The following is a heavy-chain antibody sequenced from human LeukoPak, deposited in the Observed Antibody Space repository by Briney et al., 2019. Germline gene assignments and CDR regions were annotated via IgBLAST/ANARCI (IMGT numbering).Heavy chain of an antibody. CDR2: IYYSGST. J-gene: IGHJ4*02. V-gene: IGHV4-59*01. Sequence: SETLSLTCTVSGGSISSYYWSWIRQPPGKGLEWIGYIYYSGSTNYNPSLKSRVTISVDTSKNQFSLKLSSVTAADTAVYYCARGGERAPGIAATYYFDYWGQGTLVTVSS. CDR3: ARGGERAPGIAATYYFDY. CDR1: GGSISSYY. D-gene: IGHD6-25*01.